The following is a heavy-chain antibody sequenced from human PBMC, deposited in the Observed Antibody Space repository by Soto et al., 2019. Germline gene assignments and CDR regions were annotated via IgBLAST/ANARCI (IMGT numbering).Heavy chain of an antibody. CDR3: AIQYYDILTGYLNWFDP. CDR2: IDPSDSYT. Sequence: GESLKISCKGSGHSFTSYWISWVRQMPGKGLEWMGRIDPSDSYTNYSPSFQGHVTISADKSISTAYLQWSSLKASDTAMYYCAIQYYDILTGYLNWFDPWGQGTLVTVSS. V-gene: IGHV5-10-1*01. J-gene: IGHJ5*02. D-gene: IGHD3-9*01. CDR1: GHSFTSYW.